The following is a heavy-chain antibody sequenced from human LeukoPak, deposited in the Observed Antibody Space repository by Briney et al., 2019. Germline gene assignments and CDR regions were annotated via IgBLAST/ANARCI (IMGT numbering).Heavy chain of an antibody. CDR2: IYHSGST. CDR1: GYSISSGYY. V-gene: IGHV4-38-2*01. J-gene: IGHJ4*02. CDR3: ARLTFNCGGDCYVDY. Sequence: SETLSLTCAVSGYSISSGYYWGWIRQPPGKGLEWIGRIYHSGSTYYNPSLKSRVTISVDTSKNQFSLKLSSVTAADTAVYYCARLTFNCGGDCYVDYWGQGTLVTVSS. D-gene: IGHD2-21*01.